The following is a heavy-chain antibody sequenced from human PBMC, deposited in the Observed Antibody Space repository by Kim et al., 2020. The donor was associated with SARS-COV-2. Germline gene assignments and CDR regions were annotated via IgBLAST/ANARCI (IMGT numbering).Heavy chain of an antibody. CDR1: GFTFNDYG. J-gene: IGHJ6*02. CDR3: AREGDYDDPPGGGMDV. CDR2: IYFDGSKK. V-gene: IGHV3-33*01. D-gene: IGHD4-17*01. Sequence: GGSLRLSCAASGFTFNDYGMHWVRQAPGKGLVWVALIYFDGSKKYYTDSGKGRFTISRDNSKHTVYLQMNSRRAEDTAVYYCAREGDYDDPPGGGMDVWGRGNTVSVSS.